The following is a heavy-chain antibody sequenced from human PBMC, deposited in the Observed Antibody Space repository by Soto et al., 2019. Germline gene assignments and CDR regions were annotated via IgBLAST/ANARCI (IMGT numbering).Heavy chain of an antibody. CDR3: ARGGIVLVPAAIHFDY. J-gene: IGHJ4*02. V-gene: IGHV4-30-2*01. CDR2: IYHSGST. D-gene: IGHD2-2*01. CDR1: GGSISSGGYS. Sequence: PSETLSLTCAVSGGSISSGGYSWSWIRQPPGKGLEWIGYIYHSGSTYYNPSLKSRVTISVDRSKNQFSLKLSSVTAADTAVYYCARGGIVLVPAAIHFDYWGQGTLVTVSS.